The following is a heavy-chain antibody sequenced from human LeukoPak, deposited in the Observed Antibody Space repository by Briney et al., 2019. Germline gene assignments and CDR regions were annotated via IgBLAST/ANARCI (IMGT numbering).Heavy chain of an antibody. CDR2: ISYDGSNK. CDR3: AKGRVLRFLEWLFYY. D-gene: IGHD3-3*01. CDR1: GFTFSSYG. J-gene: IGHJ4*02. Sequence: PGGSLRLSCAASGFTFSSYGMHWVRQAPGKGLEWVAVISYDGSNKYYADSVKGRFTISRDNSKNTLYLQMNSLRAEDTAVYYCAKGRVLRFLEWLFYYWGQGTLVTVSS. V-gene: IGHV3-30*18.